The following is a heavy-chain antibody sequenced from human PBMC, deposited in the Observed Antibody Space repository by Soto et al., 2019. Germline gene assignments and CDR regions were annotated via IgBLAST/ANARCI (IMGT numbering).Heavy chain of an antibody. CDR2: INHSGST. CDR1: GGSFSGYY. D-gene: IGHD6-13*01. CDR3: ARGASSSWLRGYYYYYYMDV. Sequence: SETLSLTCAVYGGSFSGYYWSWIRQPPGKGLEWIGEINHSGSTNYNPSLKSRVTISVDTSKNQFSLKLSSVTAADTAVYYCARGASSSWLRGYYYYYYMDVWGKGTTVTVSS. V-gene: IGHV4-34*01. J-gene: IGHJ6*03.